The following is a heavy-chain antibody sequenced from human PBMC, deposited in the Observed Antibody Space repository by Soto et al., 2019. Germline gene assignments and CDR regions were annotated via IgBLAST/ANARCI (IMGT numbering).Heavy chain of an antibody. Sequence: PGGSLRLSCAASGFTFNNAWMSWVRQAPGKGLEWVGRIKSKTDGGTTDYATPVKGRFSISRDDSKNTLYLQLNSLKTEDTAVYYCTTSSGGGSDYYYGMDVWGQGTTVTVSS. CDR2: IKSKTDGGTT. V-gene: IGHV3-15*01. CDR1: GFTFNNAW. CDR3: TTSSGGGSDYYYGMDV. J-gene: IGHJ6*02. D-gene: IGHD3-16*01.